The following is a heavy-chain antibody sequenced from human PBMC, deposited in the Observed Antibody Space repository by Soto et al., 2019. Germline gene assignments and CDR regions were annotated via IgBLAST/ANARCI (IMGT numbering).Heavy chain of an antibody. J-gene: IGHJ5*02. D-gene: IGHD1-1*01. CDR1: GGSISIYY. CDR2: IYYSGST. V-gene: IGHV4-59*01. CDR3: ARGKSSKLNMGFDP. Sequence: PSETLSLTCTVSGGSISIYYWSWIRQPPGKGLEWIGYIYYSGSTNYNPSLKSRVTISVDTSKNQFSLKLSSVTAADTAVYYCARGKSSKLNMGFDPWGQGTLVTVSS.